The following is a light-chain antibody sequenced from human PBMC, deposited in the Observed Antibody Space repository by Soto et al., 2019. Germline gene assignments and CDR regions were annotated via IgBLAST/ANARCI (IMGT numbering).Light chain of an antibody. V-gene: IGKV3-11*01. J-gene: IGKJ4*01. CDR2: DAS. CDR1: QNVTNR. Sequence: EIVLTQSPATLSLSPGERAALSCRASQNVTNRLAWYQQRPGQAPRLLIYDASNRATGIPARFSGSGSGTDFTLTINSLEPEDFAVYYCQQRINWPPFTFGGGNTVEIK. CDR3: QQRINWPPFT.